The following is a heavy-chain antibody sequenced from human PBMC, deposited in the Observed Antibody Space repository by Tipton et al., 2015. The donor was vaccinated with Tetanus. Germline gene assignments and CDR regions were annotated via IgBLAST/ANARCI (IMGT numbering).Heavy chain of an antibody. V-gene: IGHV4-39*01. CDR2: IYYSGST. J-gene: IGHJ4*02. D-gene: IGHD4-23*01. CDR3: ATGRRTVGFDY. Sequence: GLVKPSEPLFLTCTVAGGSISSSRYYWGWVRQAPGKGLEWIGSIYYSGSTYLSPSLKSRVTLSVDTSKNQFSLKLSSVTAADTAVYYCATGRRTVGFDYWGQGALVTVSS. CDR1: GGSISSSRYY.